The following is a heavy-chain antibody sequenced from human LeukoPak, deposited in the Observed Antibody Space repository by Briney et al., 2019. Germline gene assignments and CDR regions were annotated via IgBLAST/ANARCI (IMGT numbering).Heavy chain of an antibody. CDR3: ARGAYSGSYYQSDYYMDV. D-gene: IGHD1-26*01. CDR2: INPSGGST. CDR1: GYTFTSYY. Sequence: ASVKVSCKASGYTFTSYYMHWVRQAPGQGLEWMGIINPSGGSTSYAQKLQGRVTMTTDTSTSTAYMELRSLRSDDTAVYYCARGAYSGSYYQSDYYMDVWGKGTTVTVSS. J-gene: IGHJ6*03. V-gene: IGHV1-46*01.